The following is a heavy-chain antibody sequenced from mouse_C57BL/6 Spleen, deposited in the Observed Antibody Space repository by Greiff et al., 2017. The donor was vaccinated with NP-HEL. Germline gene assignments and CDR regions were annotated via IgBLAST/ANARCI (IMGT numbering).Heavy chain of an antibody. Sequence: VQGVESGPELVKPGASVKISCKASGYAFSSSWMNWVKQRPGKGLEWIGRIYPGDGDTNYNGKFKGKATLTADKSSSTAYMQLSSLTAEDSAVYFCARGVGADGFAYWGQGTLVTVSA. CDR2: IYPGDGDT. CDR1: GYAFSSSW. J-gene: IGHJ3*01. CDR3: ARGVGADGFAY. V-gene: IGHV1-82*01. D-gene: IGHD1-1*02.